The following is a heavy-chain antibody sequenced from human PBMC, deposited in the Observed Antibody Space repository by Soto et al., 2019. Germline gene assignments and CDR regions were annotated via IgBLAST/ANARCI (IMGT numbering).Heavy chain of an antibody. CDR2: MNPNSGNT. CDR1: GYTFTSYD. D-gene: IGHD3-10*01. Sequence: QVQLVQSGAEVKKPGASVKVSCKAAGYTFTSYDINWVRQATGQGLEWMGWMNPNSGNTGYAQKFQGRVTMTRNTSISTAYMELSSLRSEDTAVYYCARGRYGSGSYFWISNYYGMDVWGQGTTVTVSS. J-gene: IGHJ6*02. V-gene: IGHV1-8*01. CDR3: ARGRYGSGSYFWISNYYGMDV.